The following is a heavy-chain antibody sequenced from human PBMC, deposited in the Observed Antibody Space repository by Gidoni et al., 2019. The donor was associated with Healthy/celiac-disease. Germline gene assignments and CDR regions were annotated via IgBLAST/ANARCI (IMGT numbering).Heavy chain of an antibody. CDR2: IYYSGST. V-gene: IGHV4-59*01. CDR1: GRSIRSYY. CDR3: ARGLGGVGDYYYYYYYMDV. D-gene: IGHD3-16*01. Sequence: QVQLQESGPGLVKPSETLSLTCTVSGRSIRSYYWSWIRQRPGKGLEWIGYIYYSGSTNYNPSLKSRVTISVDTSKNQFSLKLSSVTAADTAVYYCARGLGGVGDYYYYYYYMDVWGKGTTVTVSS. J-gene: IGHJ6*03.